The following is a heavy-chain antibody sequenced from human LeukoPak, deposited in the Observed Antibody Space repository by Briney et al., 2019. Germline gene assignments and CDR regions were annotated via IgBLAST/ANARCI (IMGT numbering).Heavy chain of an antibody. Sequence: SETLSLTCTVSGGSISSYYWSWIRQPPGKGLEWIGYIYYSGSTNYNPSLKSRVTISVDTSKNQFSLKLSSVTAADTAVYYCARSVGYCTNGVCYHSHSDCWGQGTLVTVSS. CDR2: IYYSGST. J-gene: IGHJ4*02. CDR1: GGSISSYY. CDR3: ARSVGYCTNGVCYHSHSDC. V-gene: IGHV4-59*12. D-gene: IGHD2-8*01.